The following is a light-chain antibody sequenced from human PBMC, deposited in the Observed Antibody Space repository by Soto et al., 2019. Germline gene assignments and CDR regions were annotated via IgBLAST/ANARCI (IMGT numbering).Light chain of an antibody. J-gene: IGKJ1*01. CDR2: GAT. V-gene: IGKV3-15*01. CDR1: QDVGSK. Sequence: IVLTQSPATLSVSPGERATLSCRASQDVGSKLAWYQQKPGQAPRFLIYGATTRATGIPARFSGSGSGTQFTLTISSLQSEDFAVYYCQQCNDSPPWTFGQGTKVDIK. CDR3: QQCNDSPPWT.